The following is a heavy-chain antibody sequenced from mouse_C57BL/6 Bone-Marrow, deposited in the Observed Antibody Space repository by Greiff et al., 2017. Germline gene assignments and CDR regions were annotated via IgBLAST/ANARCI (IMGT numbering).Heavy chain of an antibody. J-gene: IGHJ3*01. V-gene: IGHV1-81*01. CDR1: GYTFPRYG. CDR3: AREVAYDDYYLAY. Sequence: VQLQQSGAELAKPGASVKLSCKASGYTFPRYGLSWVKQRTGKGLEWIGEIYPRSGNTYYNEKFKGRVTLTTEKYYNTAYMERRSLTSEDSAVYFCAREVAYDDYYLAYWGQGTLVTVSA. CDR2: IYPRSGNT. D-gene: IGHD2-3*01.